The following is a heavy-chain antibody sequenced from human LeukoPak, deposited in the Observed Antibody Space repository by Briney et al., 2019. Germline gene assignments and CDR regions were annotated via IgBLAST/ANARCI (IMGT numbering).Heavy chain of an antibody. CDR2: IYYSGST. CDR3: ARLRYFDWLLSNWFDP. D-gene: IGHD3-9*01. J-gene: IGHJ5*02. Sequence: PSETLSLTCTVSGGSISSSSYYWGWIRQPPGKGLEWIGSIYYSGSTYYNPSLKSRVTVSVDTSKNQFSLKLSSVTAADTAVYYCARLRYFDWLLSNWFDPWGQGTLVTVSS. CDR1: GGSISSSSYY. V-gene: IGHV4-39*01.